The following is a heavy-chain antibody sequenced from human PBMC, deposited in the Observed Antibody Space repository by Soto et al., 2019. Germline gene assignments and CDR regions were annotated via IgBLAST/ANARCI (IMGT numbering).Heavy chain of an antibody. CDR1: GYTFTSYA. CDR3: AREARGLRFLEWLLGY. D-gene: IGHD3-3*01. CDR2: INARNGNT. Sequence: ASVKVSCKASGYTFTSYAMHWVRQAPGQRLEWMGWINARNGNTKYSQKFQGRVTITRDTSASTAYMELSSLRSEDTAVYYCAREARGLRFLEWLLGYWGQGTLVTVSS. V-gene: IGHV1-3*01. J-gene: IGHJ4*02.